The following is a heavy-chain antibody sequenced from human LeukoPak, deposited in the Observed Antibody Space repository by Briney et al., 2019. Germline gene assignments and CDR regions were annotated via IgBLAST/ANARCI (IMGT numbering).Heavy chain of an antibody. V-gene: IGHV4-34*01. D-gene: IGHD6-13*01. CDR3: ARGQQLEAYFDY. CDR2: INHSGST. Sequence: SETLSLTCAVYGGSFSGYYWSWIRQPPGKGLEWIGEINHSGSTNYNPSLKSRVTISVDTSKNQSSLKLSSVTAADTAVYYCARGQQLEAYFDYWGQGTLVTVSS. J-gene: IGHJ4*02. CDR1: GGSFSGYY.